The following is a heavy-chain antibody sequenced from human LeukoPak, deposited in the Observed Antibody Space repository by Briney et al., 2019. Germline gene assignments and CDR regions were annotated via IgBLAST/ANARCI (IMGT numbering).Heavy chain of an antibody. CDR3: ARDLRYFDWLVPVPYYYMDV. CDR2: IYYSGST. V-gene: IGHV4-39*07. CDR1: GGSISSSSYY. J-gene: IGHJ6*03. Sequence: SETLSLTCTVSGGSISSSSYYWGWIRQPPGKGLEWIGSIYYSGSTYYNPSLKSRVTISVDTSKNQFSLKLSSVTAADTAVYYCARDLRYFDWLVPVPYYYMDVWGKGTTVTVSS. D-gene: IGHD3-9*01.